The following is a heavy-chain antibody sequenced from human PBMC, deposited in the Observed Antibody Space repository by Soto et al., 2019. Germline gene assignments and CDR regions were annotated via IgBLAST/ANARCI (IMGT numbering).Heavy chain of an antibody. J-gene: IGHJ6*02. V-gene: IGHV3-23*01. CDR3: AKNLAVAVSYGMGV. CDR2: ISGSGGST. Sequence: GGSLRLSCAASGFTFSSYAMSWVRQAPGKGLEWVSAISGSGGSTYYADSVKGRFTISRDNSKNTLYLQMNSLRAEDTAVYYCAKNLAVAVSYGMGVWGQGTTVTVSS. CDR1: GFTFSSYA. D-gene: IGHD6-19*01.